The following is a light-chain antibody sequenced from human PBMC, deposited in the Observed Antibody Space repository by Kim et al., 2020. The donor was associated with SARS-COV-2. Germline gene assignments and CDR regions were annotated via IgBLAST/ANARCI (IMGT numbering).Light chain of an antibody. V-gene: IGKV3-15*01. J-gene: IGKJ1*01. CDR1: QSVSSN. CDR2: GAS. CDR3: QQYNNWPLT. Sequence: EIVMTQSPATLSVSPGERATLSCRASQSVSSNLAWYQQKPRQAPRLLIYGASTRATGIPARFSGSGSGTEFTLTISSLQSEDFAVYYCQQYNNWPLTFGQGTKVDIK.